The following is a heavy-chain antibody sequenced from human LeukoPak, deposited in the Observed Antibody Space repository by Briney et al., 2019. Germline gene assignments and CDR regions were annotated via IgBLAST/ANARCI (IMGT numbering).Heavy chain of an antibody. CDR2: IYYSGST. V-gene: IGHV4-30-4*08. J-gene: IGHJ4*02. D-gene: IGHD3-3*01. CDR3: ARTYYDFWSGYLDY. Sequence: SETLPLTCTVSGGSISSGDYYRSWIRQPPGKGLEWIGYIYYSGSTYYNPSLKSRVTISVDTSKNQFSLKLSSVTAADTAVYYCARTYYDFWSGYLDYWGQRTLVTVSS. CDR1: GGSISSGDYY.